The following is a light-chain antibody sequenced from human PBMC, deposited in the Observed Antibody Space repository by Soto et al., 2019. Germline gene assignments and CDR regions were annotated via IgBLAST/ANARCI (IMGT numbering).Light chain of an antibody. CDR3: QQYGSSPQT. V-gene: IGKV3-20*01. CDR1: QSVSSSY. Sequence: RATLSCRASQSVSSSYLAWYQQKPGQAPRLLIYGASSRATGIPDRFSGSGSGTDFTLTISRLEPEDFAVYYCQQYGSSPQTFGQGTKVDIK. CDR2: GAS. J-gene: IGKJ1*01.